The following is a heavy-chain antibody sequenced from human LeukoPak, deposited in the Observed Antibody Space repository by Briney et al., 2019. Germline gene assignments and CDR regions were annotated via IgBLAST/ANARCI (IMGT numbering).Heavy chain of an antibody. D-gene: IGHD3-10*01. CDR1: GFTFSGYA. Sequence: GGSLRLSRAASGFTFSGYAMSWVRQAPGKGLEWVSTITGSGGSSYYADSVKGRLTISRDNSKNTLYLQMNSLRAEDTAVYYCAKGPGYFYGSGSNYFDYWGQGTLVTVSS. CDR3: AKGPGYFYGSGSNYFDY. J-gene: IGHJ4*02. CDR2: ITGSGGSS. V-gene: IGHV3-23*01.